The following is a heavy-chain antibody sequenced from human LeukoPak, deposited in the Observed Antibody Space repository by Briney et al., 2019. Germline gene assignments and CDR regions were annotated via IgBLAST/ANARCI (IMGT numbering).Heavy chain of an antibody. D-gene: IGHD6-19*01. CDR3: ARDQLGSRGWTH. V-gene: IGHV4-4*07. Sequence: SETLSLTCTVSGGSISGYYWTWIRQPAGKGLEWIGRIYSSGSTNYNPSLKSRVTMSVDTSKNQFFLSLDSVTAADTALYYCARDQLGSRGWTHRGQGTLVTVSS. CDR1: GGSISGYY. CDR2: IYSSGST. J-gene: IGHJ4*02.